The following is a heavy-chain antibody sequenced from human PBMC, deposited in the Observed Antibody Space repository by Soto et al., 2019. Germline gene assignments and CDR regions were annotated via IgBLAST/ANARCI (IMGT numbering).Heavy chain of an antibody. V-gene: IGHV3-33*01. CDR1: GFSLGTYG. D-gene: IGHD6-6*01. Sequence: PGGSLRLSCAASGFSLGTYGMHWVRQAPGKGLEWVAVIWYDGRNTYHADSVKGRFTISRDTSKNTQYLQMNSLRAEDTAVYYCARGGYSSSSNYDYYYGLDVWGQGTTVTVSS. CDR2: IWYDGRNT. CDR3: ARGGYSSSSNYDYYYGLDV. J-gene: IGHJ6*02.